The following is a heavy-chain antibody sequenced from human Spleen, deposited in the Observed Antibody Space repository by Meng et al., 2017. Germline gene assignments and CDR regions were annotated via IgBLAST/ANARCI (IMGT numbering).Heavy chain of an antibody. J-gene: IGHJ4*02. CDR2: ISGNGGNT. D-gene: IGHD3-16*01. Sequence: GGSLRLSCAASGFTFSDYAMSWVRQAPGKGLEWVSPISGNGGNTYYADSVKGRFTISRDNSKNMLYLLMNSLRAEDTAVYYCTTTKPKEEVLDDYVGGTYEWGTEYWGQGTLVTVSS. CDR1: GFTFSDYA. V-gene: IGHV3-23*01. CDR3: TTTKPKEEVLDDYVGGTYEWGTEY.